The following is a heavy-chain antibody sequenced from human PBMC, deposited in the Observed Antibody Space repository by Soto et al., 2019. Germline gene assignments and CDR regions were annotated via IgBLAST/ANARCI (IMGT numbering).Heavy chain of an antibody. CDR2: IIPIFGTA. CDR1: GGTFSSYA. V-gene: IGHV1-69*01. CDR3: ASVVTANRYYYYGMDV. D-gene: IGHD2-21*02. Sequence: QVQLVQSGAEVKKPGSSVKVSCKASGGTFSSYAISWVRQAPGQGLEWMGGIIPIFGTANYAQKFQGRVTITADEATSTAYMELSSLRSEDTAVYYCASVVTANRYYYYGMDVWGQGTTVTVSS. J-gene: IGHJ6*02.